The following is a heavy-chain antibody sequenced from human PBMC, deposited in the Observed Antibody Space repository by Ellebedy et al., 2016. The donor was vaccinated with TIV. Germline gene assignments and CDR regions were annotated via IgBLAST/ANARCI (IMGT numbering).Heavy chain of an antibody. CDR2: IYWDDDK. Sequence: SGPTLVKPTQTLTLTCTFSGFSLSTSGVGVGWIRQPPGKALEWLALIYWDDDKRYSPSLKSRLTITKDTSKNQVVLTMTNMDPVDTATYYCARINAGIAVAGVFDYWGQGTLVTVSS. CDR3: ARINAGIAVAGVFDY. V-gene: IGHV2-5*02. D-gene: IGHD6-19*01. J-gene: IGHJ4*02. CDR1: GFSLSTSGVG.